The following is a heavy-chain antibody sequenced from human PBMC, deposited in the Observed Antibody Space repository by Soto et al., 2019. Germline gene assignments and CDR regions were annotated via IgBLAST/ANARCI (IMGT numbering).Heavy chain of an antibody. CDR1: GFTFSSYA. CDR2: ISGSGGST. J-gene: IGHJ5*02. V-gene: IGHV3-23*01. D-gene: IGHD3-22*01. Sequence: PGGFMRVSCAASGFTFSSYAMRWVRQAPGKGLEWVSAISGSGGSTYYADSVKGRFTISRDNSKNTLYLQMNSLRAEDTAVYYCAKSAYDSTVDWFDPWGQGTLVTVSS. CDR3: AKSAYDSTVDWFDP.